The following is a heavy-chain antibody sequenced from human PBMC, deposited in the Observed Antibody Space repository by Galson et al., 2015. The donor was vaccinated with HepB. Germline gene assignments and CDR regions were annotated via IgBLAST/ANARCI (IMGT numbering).Heavy chain of an antibody. CDR2: IKSKTAGGTI. CDR1: GFTFSNAW. D-gene: IGHD3-22*01. Sequence: SLRLSCAASGFTFSNAWMSWVRQAPGKGLEWVGRIKSKTAGGTIDYAVPVKGRFTISRDDSRNTLYLQMNSLKTEDTAVYYCTTESYNYDSSGCDYWGQGTLVTVSS. V-gene: IGHV3-15*01. CDR3: TTESYNYDSSGCDY. J-gene: IGHJ4*02.